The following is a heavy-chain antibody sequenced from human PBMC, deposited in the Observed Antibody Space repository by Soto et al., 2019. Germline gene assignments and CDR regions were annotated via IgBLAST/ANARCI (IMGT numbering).Heavy chain of an antibody. CDR3: ARATFIRKGYYDATDYYYFDY. CDR1: GGSISSGGVS. J-gene: IGHJ4*02. Sequence: SETISLTCGVSGGSISSGGVSWSWIRQSPGKGLELIGYIYYSGSTYYNPSLKSRVTISVDRSKNEFSLRLSSVTAADTAVYYCARATFIRKGYYDATDYYYFDYWGQGTLVTVS. V-gene: IGHV4-30-2*06. CDR2: IYYSGST. D-gene: IGHD3-22*01.